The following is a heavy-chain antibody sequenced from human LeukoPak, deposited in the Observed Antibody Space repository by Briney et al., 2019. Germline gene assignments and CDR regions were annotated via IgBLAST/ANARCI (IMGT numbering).Heavy chain of an antibody. CDR3: AKENCSSTSCYILDY. V-gene: IGHV3-23*01. D-gene: IGHD2-2*02. J-gene: IGHJ4*02. Sequence: GGSLRLSCAASGFTFSNAWMSWVRQAPGKGLEWVSAISGSGGSTYYADSVKGRFTISRDNSKNTLYLQMNSLRAEDTAVYYCAKENCSSTSCYILDYWGQGTLVTVSS. CDR2: ISGSGGST. CDR1: GFTFSNAW.